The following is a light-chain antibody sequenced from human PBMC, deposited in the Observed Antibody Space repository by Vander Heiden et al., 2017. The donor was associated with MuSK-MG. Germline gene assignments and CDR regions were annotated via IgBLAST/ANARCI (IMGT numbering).Light chain of an antibody. CDR2: GNS. Sequence: QSVLTQPPSVSGAPGKRVTISCTGSSSNIGAGYDVHWYQQLPGTAPILLIYGNSNRPSGVPDRFSGSKSGTSASLAITGLQAEDEADYYCQSYDRSLSVVFGGGTKLTVL. V-gene: IGLV1-40*01. CDR1: SSNIGAGYD. J-gene: IGLJ2*01. CDR3: QSYDRSLSVV.